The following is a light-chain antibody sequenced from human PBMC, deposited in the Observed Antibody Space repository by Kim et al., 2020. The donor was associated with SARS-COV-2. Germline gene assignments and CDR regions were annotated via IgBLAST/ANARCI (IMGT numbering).Light chain of an antibody. CDR2: GAS. CDR1: ESVRSN. V-gene: IGKV3-15*01. J-gene: IGKJ4*01. CDR3: QQYNSWPPLT. Sequence: SPGERATLSCRASESVRSNLAWYQQKPGQTPRLLIYGASTRATDIPARFSGSGSGTEFTLTISSLQSEDFAVYYCQQYNSWPPLTFGGGTKVEIK.